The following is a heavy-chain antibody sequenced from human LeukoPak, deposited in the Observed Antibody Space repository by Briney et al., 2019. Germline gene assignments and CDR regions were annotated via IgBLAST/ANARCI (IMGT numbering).Heavy chain of an antibody. CDR1: GFTFSDYY. CDR2: ISSSGSTI. Sequence: GGSLRLSCAASGFTFSDYYMSWIRQAPGKGLEWVSYISSSGSTIYYADSVKGRFTISRDNAKNSLYLQMNSLRAEDTAVYYCASDSGSYYTKYYFDYWGQGTLVTVSS. D-gene: IGHD1-26*01. V-gene: IGHV3-11*01. CDR3: ASDSGSYYTKYYFDY. J-gene: IGHJ4*02.